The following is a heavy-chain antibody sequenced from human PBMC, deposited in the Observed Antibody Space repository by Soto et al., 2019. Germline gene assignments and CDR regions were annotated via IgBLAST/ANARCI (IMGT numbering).Heavy chain of an antibody. CDR1: GGSISSGGYY. J-gene: IGHJ4*02. D-gene: IGHD5-18*01. Sequence: SETLSLTCTVSGGSISSGGYYWSWIRQHPGKGLEWIGYIYYSGSTYYNPSLKSRVTISVDTSKNQFSLKLSSVTAADTAVYYCAREPITAMPTGFDYWGQGTLVTVSS. V-gene: IGHV4-31*03. CDR3: AREPITAMPTGFDY. CDR2: IYYSGST.